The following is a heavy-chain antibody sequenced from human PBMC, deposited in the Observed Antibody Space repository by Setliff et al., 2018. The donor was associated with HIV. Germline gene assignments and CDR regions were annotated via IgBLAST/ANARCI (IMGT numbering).Heavy chain of an antibody. CDR1: GYILTELS. CDR3: ARDGFRAGYSSGWSDY. D-gene: IGHD6-19*01. CDR2: FDPEDGET. V-gene: IGHV1-24*01. J-gene: IGHJ4*02. Sequence: GASVKVSCKVSGYILTELSMHWVRQAPGKGLEWMGGFDPEDGETIYTQKFQGRVTITRNTFISTAYMELSSLRSEDTAVYYCARDGFRAGYSSGWSDYWGQGTLVTVSS.